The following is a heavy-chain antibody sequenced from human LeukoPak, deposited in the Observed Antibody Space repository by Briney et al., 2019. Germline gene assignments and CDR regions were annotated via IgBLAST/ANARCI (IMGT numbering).Heavy chain of an antibody. CDR1: GYTFTDYY. V-gene: IGHV1-2*02. CDR3: ARNYGRNSRYFDY. CDR2: ISPNSGGT. Sequence: ASVKVSCKASGYTFTDYYIHWVRQAPGQGLEWMGWISPNSGGTNYAQKFQGRVTMTRDTSITTAYMELSGLTSDDTALYYCARNYGRNSRYFDYWGQGTLVTVSS. D-gene: IGHD4-23*01. J-gene: IGHJ4*02.